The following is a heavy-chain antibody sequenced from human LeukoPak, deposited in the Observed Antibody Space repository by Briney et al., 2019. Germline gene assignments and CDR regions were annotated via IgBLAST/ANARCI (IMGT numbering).Heavy chain of an antibody. J-gene: IGHJ4*02. V-gene: IGHV3-23*01. D-gene: IGHD3-22*01. Sequence: PGGSLRLSCAASGFIFTDSAIAWVRQAPGQGLEWVSAISGGGGRTYYADSVKGRFTISSDNSKKIVYLHMNSLRADDTAVYYCARDAYYYDSSGYYLPAGADYWGQGTPVTVSS. CDR1: GFIFTDSA. CDR2: ISGGGGRT. CDR3: ARDAYYYDSSGYYLPAGADY.